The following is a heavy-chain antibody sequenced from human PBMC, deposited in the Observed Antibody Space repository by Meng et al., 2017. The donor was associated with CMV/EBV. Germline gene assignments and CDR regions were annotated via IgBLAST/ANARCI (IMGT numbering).Heavy chain of an antibody. CDR2: ISAYNGNT. CDR3: ARDPFIVVVPEVYGMDV. D-gene: IGHD2-2*01. J-gene: IGHJ6*02. V-gene: IGHV1-18*01. Sequence: ASVKVSCKASGYTLTSYGISWVRQAPGQGLEWMGWISAYNGNTNYAQKLQGRVTMTTDTSTSTAYMELRSLRSDDTAVYYCARDPFIVVVPEVYGMDVWGQGTTVTVSS. CDR1: GYTLTSYG.